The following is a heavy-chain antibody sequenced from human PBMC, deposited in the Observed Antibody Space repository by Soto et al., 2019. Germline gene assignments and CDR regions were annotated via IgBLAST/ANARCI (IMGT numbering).Heavy chain of an antibody. CDR2: VHFTGTT. CDR1: GGSISSPSYY. Sequence: QPQLQESGPGLVKPSETLSLTCTVSGGSISSPSYYWGWIRQPPGKGLEWIGSVHFTGTTYYNPSLSRGATMAVDASMNQSLVTRRSLTAADTALYSCARIFEVSSGGWTLSHFDYWCHGTLVTVSS. D-gene: IGHD6-25*01. V-gene: IGHV4-39*01. CDR3: ARIFEVSSGGWTLSHFDY. J-gene: IGHJ4*01.